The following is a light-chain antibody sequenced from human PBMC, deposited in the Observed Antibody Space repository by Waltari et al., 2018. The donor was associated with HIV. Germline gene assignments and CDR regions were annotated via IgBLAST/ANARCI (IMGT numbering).Light chain of an antibody. Sequence: QSALTQPRSVSGSPGHSVTISCTGTSSDVGGYKYVSWYQHHPGKAPKLMIYDVTKRPSGVPDRFSGSQVGNTASLAISGLQAEDEADYYCCSYAGRYVFVFGTGTKVTVL. J-gene: IGLJ1*01. CDR1: SSDVGGYKY. CDR3: CSYAGRYVFV. CDR2: DVT. V-gene: IGLV2-11*01.